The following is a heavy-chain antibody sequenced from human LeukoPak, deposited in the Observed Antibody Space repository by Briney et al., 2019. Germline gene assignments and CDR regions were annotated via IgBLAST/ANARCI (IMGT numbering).Heavy chain of an antibody. CDR1: GFTFSSYG. V-gene: IGHV3-33*01. Sequence: GGSLRLSCAASGFTFSSYGMHWVRQAPGKGLEWVAVIWYDGSNKYYADSVKGRFTISRDNSKNTLYLQMNSLRAEDTAVYYCARDYEANYDYYYYYGMDVWGQGTTVTVSS. D-gene: IGHD1-7*01. J-gene: IGHJ6*02. CDR2: IWYDGSNK. CDR3: ARDYEANYDYYYYYGMDV.